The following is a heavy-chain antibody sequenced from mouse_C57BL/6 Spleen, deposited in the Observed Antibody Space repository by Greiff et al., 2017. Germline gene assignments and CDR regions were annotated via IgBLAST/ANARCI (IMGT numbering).Heavy chain of an antibody. Sequence: QVQLQQPGAELVKPGASVKLSCKASGYTFTSYWMQWVKQRPGQGLEWIGEIDPSDSYTNYNQKFKGKATLTVDTSSSTAYMQLSSLTSEDSAVYYCARGDYSNSRHMDYWGQGTSATVSS. CDR3: ARGDYSNSRHMDY. D-gene: IGHD2-5*01. V-gene: IGHV1-50*01. CDR1: GYTFTSYW. J-gene: IGHJ4*01. CDR2: IDPSDSYT.